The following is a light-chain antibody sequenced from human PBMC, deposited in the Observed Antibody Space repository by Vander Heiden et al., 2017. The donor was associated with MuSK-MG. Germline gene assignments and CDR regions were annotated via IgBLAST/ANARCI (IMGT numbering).Light chain of an antibody. V-gene: IGLV1-40*01. CDR1: NSNPGAGSD. J-gene: IGLJ1*01. CDR2: SNS. CDR3: QSSDSSLNDYV. Sequence: QSVLTQPPSVSGAPGQTITISCTGTNSNPGAGSDVPWYQQHPGRAPKLLISSNSNRPSGFPDRFSGSKSGASASLASTGLQAEDEADYYCQSSDSSLNDYVFGTGTKVTVL.